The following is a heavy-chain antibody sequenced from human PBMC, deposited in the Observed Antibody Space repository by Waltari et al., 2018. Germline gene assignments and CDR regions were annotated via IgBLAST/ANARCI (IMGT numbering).Heavy chain of an antibody. Sequence: EVQLVESGGGLVQPVGSLRLSCAASGFTFSSYWMSWVRQAPGKGLEWVANIKQDGSEKYYVDSVKGRFTISRDNAKNSLYLQMNSLRADDTAVYYCARPMYYYDSSGYGHWGQGTLVTVSS. CDR3: ARPMYYYDSSGYGH. D-gene: IGHD3-22*01. CDR1: GFTFSSYW. V-gene: IGHV3-7*01. CDR2: IKQDGSEK. J-gene: IGHJ4*02.